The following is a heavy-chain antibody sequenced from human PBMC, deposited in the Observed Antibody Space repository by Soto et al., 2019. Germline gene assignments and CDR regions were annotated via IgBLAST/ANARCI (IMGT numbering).Heavy chain of an antibody. D-gene: IGHD4-4*01. V-gene: IGHV3-23*01. J-gene: IGHJ5*02. Sequence: GGSLRLSCAASGFTFSSYAMSWVRQAPGKGLEWVSAISGSGGSTYYADSVKGRFTISRDNSKNTLYLQMNSLRAEDTAVYYCAKDLISNPRLALFDPWGQGTLVTVSS. CDR2: ISGSGGST. CDR3: AKDLISNPRLALFDP. CDR1: GFTFSSYA.